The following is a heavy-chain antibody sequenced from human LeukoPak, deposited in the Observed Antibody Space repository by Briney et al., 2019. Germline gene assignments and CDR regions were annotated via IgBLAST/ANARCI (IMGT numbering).Heavy chain of an antibody. CDR1: GYTFTGYY. J-gene: IGHJ6*03. V-gene: IGHV1-2*02. CDR2: INPNSGGT. Sequence: GASVKVSCKASGYTFTGYYMHWVRQAPGQGLEWMGWINPNSGGTNYAQKFQGRVTMTRDTSISTAYMELSRLRSDDTAVYYCARGDYDTYYYYYYMDVWGKGTTVTVSS. D-gene: IGHD4-17*01. CDR3: ARGDYDTYYYYYYMDV.